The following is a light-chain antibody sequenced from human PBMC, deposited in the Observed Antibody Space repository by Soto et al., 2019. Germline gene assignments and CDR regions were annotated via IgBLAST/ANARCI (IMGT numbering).Light chain of an antibody. CDR1: SSDVGGYNY. J-gene: IGLJ2*01. V-gene: IGLV2-11*01. CDR2: DVN. CDR3: QSYDNNNHVI. Sequence: QSVLTQPRSVSGSPGQSVTISCTGTSSDVGGYNYVSWYQQHPGKAPKLMIYDVNKRPSGVPDRFSGSKSDNTASLTISGLQAEDEADYYCQSYDNNNHVIFGGGTKLTVL.